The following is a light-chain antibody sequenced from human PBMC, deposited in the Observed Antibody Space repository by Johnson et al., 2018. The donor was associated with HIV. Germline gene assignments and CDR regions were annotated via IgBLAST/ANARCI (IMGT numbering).Light chain of an antibody. CDR1: SSNIGNNY. Sequence: QPVLTQPPSVSAAPGQNITISCSGCSSNIGNNYVSWYQHLPRTAPKLLIYENNTRPSGIPDRFSGSKSGTSATLRITGLQTGDEDDYYGGTWDSSLSAYVFGTGTKVTVL. CDR2: ENN. CDR3: GTWDSSLSAYV. J-gene: IGLJ1*01. V-gene: IGLV1-51*02.